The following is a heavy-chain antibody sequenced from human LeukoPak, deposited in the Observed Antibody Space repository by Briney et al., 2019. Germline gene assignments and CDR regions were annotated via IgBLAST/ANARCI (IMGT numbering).Heavy chain of an antibody. V-gene: IGHV4-34*01. Sequence: PSETLSLTCAVYGGSFRVYYWSWIRQPPGKGLEWIGEINHSGSTNYNPSLKSRVTISVDTSKNQFSLKLSSVTAADTAVYYCARRYYYDSSGYYYFDYWGQGTLVTVSS. J-gene: IGHJ4*02. D-gene: IGHD3-22*01. CDR3: ARRYYYDSSGYYYFDY. CDR1: GGSFRVYY. CDR2: INHSGST.